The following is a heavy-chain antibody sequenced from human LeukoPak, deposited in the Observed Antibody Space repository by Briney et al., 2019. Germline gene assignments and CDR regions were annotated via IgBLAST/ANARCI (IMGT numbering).Heavy chain of an antibody. CDR2: ISGSGGST. Sequence: GGSLRLSCAASGFTFSNYGMSWVRQAPGKGLEWVSAISGSGGSTYYADSVKGRFTISRDNSKNTLYLQMNSLRAEDTAVYYCARRRITMVRGVLRGGYYFDYWGQGTLVTVSS. CDR3: ARRRITMVRGVLRGGYYFDY. D-gene: IGHD3-10*01. CDR1: GFTFSNYG. V-gene: IGHV3-23*01. J-gene: IGHJ4*02.